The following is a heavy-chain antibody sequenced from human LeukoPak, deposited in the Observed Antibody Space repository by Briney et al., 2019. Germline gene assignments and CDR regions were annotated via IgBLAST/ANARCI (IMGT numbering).Heavy chain of an antibody. V-gene: IGHV3-7*01. D-gene: IGHD4-23*01. CDR3: ARVYYGGKTPSPGGH. CDR2: IKGDGSEK. J-gene: IGHJ4*02. Sequence: GGSLRLSCAASGFTFSSEWMSWARQAPGKGLEWVANIKGDGSEKYYVDSVKGRFTISRDNAKNSVYLQMNSLRVEDTAVYYCARVYYGGKTPSPGGHWGQGTLVTVSS. CDR1: GFTFSSEW.